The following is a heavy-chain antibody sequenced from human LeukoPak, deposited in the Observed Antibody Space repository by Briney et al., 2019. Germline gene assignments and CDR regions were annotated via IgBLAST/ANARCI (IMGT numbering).Heavy chain of an antibody. D-gene: IGHD2-15*01. CDR3: ARSCSGGSCWEIYFDY. CDR2: IIPIFGTA. Sequence: ASVKVSCKASGGTFSSYAISWVRQAPGQGLEWMGGIIPIFGTANYAQKFQGRVTITADESTSTAYMELSSLRSEDTAVYYCARSCSGGSCWEIYFDYWGQGTLVTVSS. V-gene: IGHV1-69*13. CDR1: GGTFSSYA. J-gene: IGHJ4*02.